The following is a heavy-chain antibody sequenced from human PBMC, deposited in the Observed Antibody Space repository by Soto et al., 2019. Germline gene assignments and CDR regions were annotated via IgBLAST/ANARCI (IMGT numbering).Heavy chain of an antibody. CDR1: GYTFTSYG. CDR2: ISAYSGNT. Sequence: ASVKVSCKASGYTFTSYGSSWVRQAPGQGLEWMGWISAYSGNTNYAQKLQGRVTMTTDTSTSTAYMELRSLRSDDTAVYYCARDQVVVAATDRRIAVAWFQDYYYYGMDVWGQGTTVTVSS. V-gene: IGHV1-18*01. CDR3: ARDQVVVAATDRRIAVAWFQDYYYYGMDV. J-gene: IGHJ6*02. D-gene: IGHD2-15*01.